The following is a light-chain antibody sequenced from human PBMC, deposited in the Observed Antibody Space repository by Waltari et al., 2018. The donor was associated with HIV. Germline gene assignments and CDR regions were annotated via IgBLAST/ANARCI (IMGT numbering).Light chain of an antibody. CDR1: SSNIGSNY. J-gene: IGLJ3*02. CDR3: AAWDDSLSGRV. V-gene: IGLV1-47*01. CDR2: RNN. Sequence: QSVLTQPPSASGTPGQRITISCSGTSSNIGSNYVYWYQQLPGTAPKLLIYRNNQRASGVPDRVSGSKSGTAASLAISGRRSEDEADYYWAAWDDSLSGRVFGGGTKLTVL.